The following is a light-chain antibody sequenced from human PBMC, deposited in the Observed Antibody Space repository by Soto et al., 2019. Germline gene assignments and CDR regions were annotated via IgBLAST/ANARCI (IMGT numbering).Light chain of an antibody. V-gene: IGKV3-15*01. Sequence: EIVMTQSPATLSVSPGEGATLSCRVSQSIRSNLAWYQQKAGQAPRLLIYGASTRATDIPARFSGSGSGTEFTLTTSSLQSEDFALYYCQQYNNWPLTFGGGTKVDI. CDR2: GAS. CDR3: QQYNNWPLT. CDR1: QSIRSN. J-gene: IGKJ4*01.